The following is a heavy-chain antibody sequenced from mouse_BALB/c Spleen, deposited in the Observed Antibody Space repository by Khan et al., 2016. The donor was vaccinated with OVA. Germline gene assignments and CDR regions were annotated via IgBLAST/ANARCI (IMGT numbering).Heavy chain of an antibody. V-gene: IGHV5-9-3*01. CDR1: GFTFTTYA. Sequence: DVQLVESGGGLVKPGGSLKLSCTASGFTFTTYAMSWVRQTPEKRLEWVATISSDGDYTYYPDNVTGRFTISRDNAKNTLYLQMNSLRSEDTAMYYCARSPYGNFAYWGQGTLVTVSA. CDR3: ARSPYGNFAY. J-gene: IGHJ3*01. D-gene: IGHD2-1*01. CDR2: ISSDGDYT.